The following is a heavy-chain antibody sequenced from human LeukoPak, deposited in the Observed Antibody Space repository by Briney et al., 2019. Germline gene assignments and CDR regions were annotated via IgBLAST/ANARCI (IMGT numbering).Heavy chain of an antibody. CDR2: INAGNGNT. D-gene: IGHD3-22*01. V-gene: IGHV1-3*01. CDR3: ARGPVNYYDSSGPSFDY. CDR1: GYTFTSYA. Sequence: ASVKVSCKASGYTFTSYAMHWVRQAPGQRLEWMGWINAGNGNTKYSQKFQGRVTITRDTSASTAYMELSSLRSEDTAVYYCARGPVNYYDSSGPSFDYWGQGTLVTVSS. J-gene: IGHJ4*02.